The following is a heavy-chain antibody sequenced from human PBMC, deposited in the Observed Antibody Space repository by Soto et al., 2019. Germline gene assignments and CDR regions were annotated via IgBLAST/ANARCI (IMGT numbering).Heavy chain of an antibody. CDR3: ARMSGGDPTPSDFDY. CDR2: ISSSSSTI. Sequence: GGSLRLSCAASGFTFSSYSMNWVRQAPGKGLEWVSYISSSSSTIYYADSVKGRFTISRDNAKNSLYLQMNSLRAEDTAVYYCARMSGGDPTPSDFDYWGQGTLVTVSS. CDR1: GFTFSSYS. V-gene: IGHV3-48*01. D-gene: IGHD2-21*02. J-gene: IGHJ4*02.